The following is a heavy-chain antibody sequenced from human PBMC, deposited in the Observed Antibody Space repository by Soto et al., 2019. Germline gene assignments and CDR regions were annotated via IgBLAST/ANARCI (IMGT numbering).Heavy chain of an antibody. J-gene: IGHJ6*03. Sequence: GGSLRLSCAASGFTFSRHWMSWVRQAPGKGLEWVANINQDGSQKYYVDSVEGRFTISRDNARNSLYLQMNSLRAEDTAVYYFATRRGRAYYYYYYMDVWGKGTTVTVSS. CDR2: INQDGSQK. CDR3: ATRRGRAYYYYYYMDV. V-gene: IGHV3-7*03. CDR1: GFTFSRHW.